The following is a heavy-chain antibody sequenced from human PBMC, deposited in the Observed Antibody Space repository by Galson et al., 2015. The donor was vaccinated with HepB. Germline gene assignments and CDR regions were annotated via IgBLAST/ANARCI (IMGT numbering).Heavy chain of an antibody. CDR2: INTNTGNP. D-gene: IGHD3-16*02. Sequence: SVKVSCKASGYSFTNYALNWVRQAPGQGLEWMGWINTNTGNPTYAQGFTGRFVFSLDTSVSTAYLQISSLKAEDTAVYYCARRSYTWAFDIWGQGTMVTVSP. J-gene: IGHJ3*02. CDR3: ARRSYTWAFDI. CDR1: GYSFTNYA. V-gene: IGHV7-4-1*02.